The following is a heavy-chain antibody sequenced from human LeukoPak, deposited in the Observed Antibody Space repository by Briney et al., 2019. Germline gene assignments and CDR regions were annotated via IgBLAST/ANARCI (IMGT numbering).Heavy chain of an antibody. CDR3: ARPGYYYGSGSYYTSYYFDY. CDR1: GYSFTNYW. J-gene: IGHJ4*02. V-gene: IGHV5-51*01. CDR2: IYPGDSDT. D-gene: IGHD3-10*01. Sequence: GESLKISCKGSGYSFTNYWIGWVRQMPGKGLEWMGIIYPGDSDTRYSPSFQGQVTISADKSISTAYLQWSSLKASDTAMYYCARPGYYYGSGSYYTSYYFDYWGQGTLVAVSS.